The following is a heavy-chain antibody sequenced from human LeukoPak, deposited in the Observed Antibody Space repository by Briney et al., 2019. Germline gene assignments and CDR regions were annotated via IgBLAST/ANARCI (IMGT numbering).Heavy chain of an antibody. CDR2: IIPILGIA. CDR3: ASQDGAYYGMDV. Sequence: SVKVPCQASGGTFSSYAISWVQQAPGQGLEWMGRIIPILGIANYAQKFQGRVTITADKSTSTAYMELSSLRSEDTAVYYCASQDGAYYGMDVWGQGTTVTVSS. V-gene: IGHV1-69*04. CDR1: GGTFSSYA. J-gene: IGHJ6*02. D-gene: IGHD3-10*01.